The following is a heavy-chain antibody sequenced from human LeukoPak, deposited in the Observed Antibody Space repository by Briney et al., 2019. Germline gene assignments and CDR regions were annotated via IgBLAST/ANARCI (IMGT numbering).Heavy chain of an antibody. Sequence: GGTLRLSCAASGFTFSSYGMSWVRQAPGKGLEWVSAISGSGGSTYYADSVKGRFTISRDNSKNTLYLQMNSLRAEDTAVYYCAKAWGWLQQEGYFDYWGQGTLVTVSS. V-gene: IGHV3-23*01. CDR2: ISGSGGST. CDR3: AKAWGWLQQEGYFDY. D-gene: IGHD5-24*01. CDR1: GFTFSSYG. J-gene: IGHJ4*02.